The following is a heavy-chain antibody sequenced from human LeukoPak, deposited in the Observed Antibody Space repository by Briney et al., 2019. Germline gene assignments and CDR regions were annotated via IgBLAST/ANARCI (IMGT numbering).Heavy chain of an antibody. CDR1: GYTFTGYY. J-gene: IGHJ5*02. V-gene: IGHV1-2*02. CDR3: ARSPPYYDFWSGYEASPFDP. Sequence: ASVKVSCKASGYTFTGYYMHWVRQAPGQGLEWMGWINPNSGGTNYAQKFQGRVTMTRDTSISTAYMELSRLRSDDTAVYYCARSPPYYDFWSGYEASPFDPWGQGTLVTVSS. CDR2: INPNSGGT. D-gene: IGHD3-3*01.